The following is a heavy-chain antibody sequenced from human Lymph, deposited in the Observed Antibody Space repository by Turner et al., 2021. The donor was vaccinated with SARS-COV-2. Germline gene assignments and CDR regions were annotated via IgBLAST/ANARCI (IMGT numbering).Heavy chain of an antibody. Sequence: QVQLVQSGAEVKKPGASVKVSCKASGYTFTGYYMHWVRQAPGQGLEWMGRINPNSGDTNYPQKFQGRVTMTRDTSISRAYMELSRLRSDDTAVYYCARSRDLQSMIRGVDPFDYWGQGTLVTVSS. CDR1: GYTFTGYY. CDR3: ARSRDLQSMIRGVDPFDY. D-gene: IGHD3-10*01. CDR2: INPNSGDT. J-gene: IGHJ4*02. V-gene: IGHV1-2*02.